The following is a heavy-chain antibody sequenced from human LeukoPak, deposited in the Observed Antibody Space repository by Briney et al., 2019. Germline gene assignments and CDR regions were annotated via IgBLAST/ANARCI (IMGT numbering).Heavy chain of an antibody. CDR3: AKDHDF. D-gene: IGHD3-3*01. CDR2: ISTSSTTI. V-gene: IGHV3-48*01. J-gene: IGHJ4*02. CDR1: GFTFSIYS. Sequence: PGGSLRLSCAASGFTFSIYSMSWVRQAPGKGLEWLSYISTSSTTIYYADSVKGRFTISRDDARNSLSLQMNSLRADDTAVYYCAKDHDFWGQGTLVTVSS.